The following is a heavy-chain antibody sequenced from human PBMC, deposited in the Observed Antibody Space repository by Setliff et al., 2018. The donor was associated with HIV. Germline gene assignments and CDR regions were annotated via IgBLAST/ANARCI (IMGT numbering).Heavy chain of an antibody. CDR1: GYTFTSYY. V-gene: IGHV1-46*01. CDR2: INPSSGST. J-gene: IGHJ1*01. Sequence: CKASGYTFTSYYMHWVRQAPGQGLEWMGIINPSSGSTTYAQKFQGRVTMTRDTSTSTVYMELSSLRSEDTAVYYCARDPAPSSSASYFQHWGQGTPVTVSS. D-gene: IGHD6-6*01. CDR3: ARDPAPSSSASYFQH.